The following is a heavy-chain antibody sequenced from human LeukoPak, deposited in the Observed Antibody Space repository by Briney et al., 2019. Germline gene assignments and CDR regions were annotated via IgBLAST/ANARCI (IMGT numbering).Heavy chain of an antibody. Sequence: PGGSLRLSCAASGFTLSRYWMSWVRQAPGKGLEWVANIKHDGSEKYYVDSVKGRFTISRDNAKNSLYLQMNSPRGEDTAVYYCARDRDYYNYFEYWGQGTPVTVSS. J-gene: IGHJ4*02. D-gene: IGHD3-10*01. CDR2: IKHDGSEK. CDR1: GFTLSRYW. CDR3: ARDRDYYNYFEY. V-gene: IGHV3-7*04.